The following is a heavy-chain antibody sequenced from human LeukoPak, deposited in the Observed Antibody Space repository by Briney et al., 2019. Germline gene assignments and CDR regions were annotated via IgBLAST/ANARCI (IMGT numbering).Heavy chain of an antibody. J-gene: IGHJ4*02. V-gene: IGHV3-48*01. CDR1: GFTFSSYS. Sequence: GGSLRLSCAASGFTFSSYSMNWVRQAPGKGLEGVSYISSSSSTIYYADSVKGRFTISRDNAKNSLYLQMNSLRAEDTAVYYCARKFYCSSTSCYGSRTYYFDYWGQGTLVTVSS. D-gene: IGHD2-2*01. CDR3: ARKFYCSSTSCYGSRTYYFDY. CDR2: ISSSSSTI.